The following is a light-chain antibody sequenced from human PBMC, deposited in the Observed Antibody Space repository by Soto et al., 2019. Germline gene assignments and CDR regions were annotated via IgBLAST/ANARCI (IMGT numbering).Light chain of an antibody. CDR3: QQYNSYSGT. J-gene: IGKJ1*01. CDR2: KAS. V-gene: IGKV1-5*03. CDR1: QSISSW. Sequence: DIQMTQSPSTLSASVGDRVTITCRASQSISSWLAWYQQKPAKDPKLLIYKASSLESGVPARFSGSGSGKVITLTISGLQPDDFATYYGQQYNSYSGTFGQGTKVEIK.